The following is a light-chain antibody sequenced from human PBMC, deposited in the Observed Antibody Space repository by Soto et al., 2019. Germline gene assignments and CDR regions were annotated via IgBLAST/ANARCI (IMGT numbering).Light chain of an antibody. CDR2: DDS. V-gene: IGLV3-21*02. CDR3: QVWDSSSDHVV. CDR1: NIGSKS. Sequence: SYELTQQPSVSVAPGQTARITCGGNNIGSKSVHWYQQKPGQAPVLVGYDDSNRPSGIPARFSGSNSGNTATLTISRVEAGDEADYYCQVWDSSSDHVVFGGGTKLTVL. J-gene: IGLJ2*01.